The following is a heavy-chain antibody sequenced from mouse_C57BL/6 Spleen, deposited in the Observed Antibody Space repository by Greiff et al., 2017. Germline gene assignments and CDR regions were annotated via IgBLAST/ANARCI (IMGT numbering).Heavy chain of an antibody. D-gene: IGHD1-1*01. CDR3: ARSELLRSPMDY. J-gene: IGHJ4*01. CDR2: IYPGSGST. Sequence: QVQLQQSGAELVKPGASVKMSCKASGYTFTSYWITWVKQRPGQGLEWIGDIYPGSGSTNYNEKFKSKATLTVDTSSSTAYMQLSSLTSEDSAVYYCARSELLRSPMDYWGQGTSVTVSS. CDR1: GYTFTSYW. V-gene: IGHV1-55*01.